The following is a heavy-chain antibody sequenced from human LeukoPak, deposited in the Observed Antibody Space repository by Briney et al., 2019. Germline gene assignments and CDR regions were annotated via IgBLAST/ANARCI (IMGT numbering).Heavy chain of an antibody. CDR1: GFTFSGYA. CDR3: AKDLPTVTMS. Sequence: GGSLRLSCAASGFTFSGYAMTWVRQAPGKGLEWVSTISGSGGSTFYAESVKGRFTISRDNSKNTLYLQMNSLRAEDTAVYFCAKDLPTVTMSWGQGSLVTVSS. D-gene: IGHD4-11*01. CDR2: ISGSGGST. J-gene: IGHJ5*02. V-gene: IGHV3-23*01.